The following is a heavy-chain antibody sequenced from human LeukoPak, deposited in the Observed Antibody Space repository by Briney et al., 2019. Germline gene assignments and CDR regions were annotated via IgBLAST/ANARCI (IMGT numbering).Heavy chain of an antibody. J-gene: IGHJ6*03. CDR1: GGSFSGYY. Sequence: PSETLSLTCAVYGGSFSGYYWGWIRQPPGNGLEWIGEINHSGGTNYSPSLKSRVTISVDTSKNQFSLKLSSVTAADTAVYYCARGPWFGELGYYYYYMDVWGKGTTVIVSS. CDR3: ARGPWFGELGYYYYYMDV. D-gene: IGHD3-10*01. CDR2: INHSGGT. V-gene: IGHV4-34*01.